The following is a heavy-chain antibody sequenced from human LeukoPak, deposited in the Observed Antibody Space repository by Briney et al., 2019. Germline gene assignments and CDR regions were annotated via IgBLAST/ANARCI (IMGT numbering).Heavy chain of an antibody. CDR1: GGSFSGYY. Sequence: SETLSLTCAVYGGSFSGYYWSWIRQPPGKGLEWIGEINHSGSTNYNPSLKSRVTISVDTSKNQFSLKLSSVTAADTAVYYCARGLFCGTYFDYWGQGTLVTVSS. D-gene: IGHD1-1*01. V-gene: IGHV4-34*01. CDR3: ARGLFCGTYFDY. CDR2: INHSGST. J-gene: IGHJ4*02.